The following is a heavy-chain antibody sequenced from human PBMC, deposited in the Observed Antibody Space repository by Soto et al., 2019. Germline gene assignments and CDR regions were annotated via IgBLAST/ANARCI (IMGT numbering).Heavy chain of an antibody. V-gene: IGHV3-53*01. CDR1: GFTVSSNY. CDR3: AREKRSRSSGPNYYYYGMDV. CDR2: IYSGGST. Sequence: PGGSLRLSCAASGFTVSSNYMSWVRQAPGKGLDWVSVIYSGGSTYYADSVKGRFTISRDNSKNTLYLQMNSLRAEDTAVYYCAREKRSRSSGPNYYYYGMDVWGQGTTVTVSS. D-gene: IGHD6-19*01. J-gene: IGHJ6*02.